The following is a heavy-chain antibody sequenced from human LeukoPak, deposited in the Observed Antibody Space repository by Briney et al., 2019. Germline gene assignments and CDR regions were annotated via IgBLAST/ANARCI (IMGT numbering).Heavy chain of an antibody. Sequence: RASVKVSCKASGYTFTSYGITWVRQAPGQGREGMGWINVHNDNTDYAQKPQVRATMTTDTSTTTPTMELTTLRSDDTAGYYVARVITLVRGVPTDYYYYYMGVWGKGTTVTVSS. CDR1: GYTFTSYG. J-gene: IGHJ6*03. CDR3: ARVITLVRGVPTDYYYYYMGV. D-gene: IGHD3-10*01. CDR2: INVHNDNT. V-gene: IGHV1-18*01.